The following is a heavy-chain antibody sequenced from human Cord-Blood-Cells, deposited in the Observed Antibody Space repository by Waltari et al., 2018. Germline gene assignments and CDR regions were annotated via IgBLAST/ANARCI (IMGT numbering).Heavy chain of an antibody. D-gene: IGHD6-19*01. CDR2: IYTSGST. V-gene: IGHV4-4*07. CDR1: GGSIRSYY. J-gene: IGHJ3*02. CDR3: ARSGYSSGWFDAFDI. Sequence: QVQLQESGPGLVKPSETLSLTCTVSGGSIRSYYWSWIRTPAGKGLEWIGRIYTSGSTNYNPSLKSRVTMSVDTSKNQFSLKLSSVTAADTAVYYCARSGYSSGWFDAFDIWGQXTXVT.